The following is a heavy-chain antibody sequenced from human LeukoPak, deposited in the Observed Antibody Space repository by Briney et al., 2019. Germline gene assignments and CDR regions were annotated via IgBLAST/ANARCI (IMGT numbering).Heavy chain of an antibody. CDR3: AKDHYDYVWGSYRYRPRFDY. V-gene: IGHV3-23*01. CDR2: ISGSGGST. Sequence: GGSLRLSCAASGFTFSSYAMSWVRQAPGKGLEWVSAISGSGGSTYYADSVKGRFTISRDNSKNTLYLQMNSLRAEDTAVYYCAKDHYDYVWGSYRYRPRFDYWGQGTLVTVSS. J-gene: IGHJ4*02. D-gene: IGHD3-16*02. CDR1: GFTFSSYA.